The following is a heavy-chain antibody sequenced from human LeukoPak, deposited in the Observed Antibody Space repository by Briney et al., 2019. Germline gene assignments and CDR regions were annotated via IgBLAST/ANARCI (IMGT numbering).Heavy chain of an antibody. V-gene: IGHV3-23*01. D-gene: IGHD5-18*01. Sequence: GGSLRLSCAASGFSFSNYAMTWVRQAPGKGLEWVSLIYGSGAYTYYPDSVKGRFTISRDNSKNTLYLQMNSLRAEDTAVYYCAKRPGYNYGQSFDIWGQGTLVTVSS. J-gene: IGHJ4*02. CDR3: AKRPGYNYGQSFDI. CDR2: IYGSGAYT. CDR1: GFSFSNYA.